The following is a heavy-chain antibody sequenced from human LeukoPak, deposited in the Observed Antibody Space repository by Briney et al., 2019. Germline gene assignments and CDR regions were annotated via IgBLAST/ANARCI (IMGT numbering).Heavy chain of an antibody. Sequence: PSETLSLTCTVSGGSISSSSYYWGWIRQPPGKGLEWIGSIYYSGSTYYNPSLKSRVTISVDTSKNQFSLKLSSVTAADTAVYYCARVEGDTAMVYAFDIWGQGTMVTVSS. D-gene: IGHD5-18*01. CDR2: IYYSGST. V-gene: IGHV4-39*07. CDR1: GGSISSSSYY. CDR3: ARVEGDTAMVYAFDI. J-gene: IGHJ3*02.